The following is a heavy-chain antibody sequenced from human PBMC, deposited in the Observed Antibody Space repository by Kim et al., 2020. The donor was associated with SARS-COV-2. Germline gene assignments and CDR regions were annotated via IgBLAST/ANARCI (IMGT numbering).Heavy chain of an antibody. D-gene: IGHD1-20*01. J-gene: IGHJ6*02. Sequence: ASVKVSCKASGYTFTSYYMHWVRQAPGQGLEWMGIINPSGGSTSYAQKFQGRVTMTRDTSTSTVYMELSSLRSEDTAVYYCARGGYNWKPDLAPYYYYGMDVWGQGTTVTVSS. CDR3: ARGGYNWKPDLAPYYYYGMDV. CDR1: GYTFTSYY. V-gene: IGHV1-46*01. CDR2: INPSGGST.